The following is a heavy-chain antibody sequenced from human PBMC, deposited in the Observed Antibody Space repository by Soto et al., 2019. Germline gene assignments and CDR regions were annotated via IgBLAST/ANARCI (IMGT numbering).Heavy chain of an antibody. V-gene: IGHV3-48*03. CDR1: GFTFSSYE. CDR3: ARGGGYYGSGSYDADYYYYGMDV. CDR2: ISSSSSYT. D-gene: IGHD3-10*01. Sequence: EVQLVESGGGLVQPGGSLRLSCAASGFTFSSYEMNWVRQAPGKGLEWLSYISSSSSYTNYADSVKGRFTISRDNAKNSLYLQMNRLRAEDTAVYYCARGGGYYGSGSYDADYYYYGMDVWGQGTTVTVSS. J-gene: IGHJ6*02.